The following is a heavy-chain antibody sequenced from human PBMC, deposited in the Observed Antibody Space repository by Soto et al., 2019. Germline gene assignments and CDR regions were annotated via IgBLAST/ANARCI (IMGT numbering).Heavy chain of an antibody. CDR3: AKGPAGGDTHRSADY. D-gene: IGHD3-16*01. CDR2: ISSSSSYI. Sequence: PGGSLRLSCAASGFTFSSYSMNWVRQAPGKGLEWVSSISSSSSYIYYADSVKGRFTISRDNPKHTLYLQMNSLRAEDTAVYCCAKGPAGGDTHRSADYWGQGALVTVSS. J-gene: IGHJ4*02. CDR1: GFTFSSYS. V-gene: IGHV3-21*01.